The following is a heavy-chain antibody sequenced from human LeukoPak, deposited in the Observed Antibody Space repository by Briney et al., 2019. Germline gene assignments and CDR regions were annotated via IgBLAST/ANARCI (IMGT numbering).Heavy chain of an antibody. CDR1: GFTFSSCA. Sequence: PGGSLRLSCAASGFTFSSCAMSWVRQAPGKGLEWVSAITGSGGSTYHADSVRGRFTISRDNSKETLYLQMDSLRVEDTAVYYCAKGSSSSRPYYFDYWGQGTLVTVSS. J-gene: IGHJ4*02. D-gene: IGHD6-6*01. V-gene: IGHV3-23*01. CDR3: AKGSSSSRPYYFDY. CDR2: ITGSGGST.